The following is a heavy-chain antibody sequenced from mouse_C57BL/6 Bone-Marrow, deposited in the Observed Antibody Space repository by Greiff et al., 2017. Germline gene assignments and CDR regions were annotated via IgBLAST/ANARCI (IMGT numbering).Heavy chain of an antibody. V-gene: IGHV1-85*01. CDR2: IYPRVGST. Sequence: VQLQQSGPELVKPGASVKLSCKASGYTFTSYDINWVKQRPGQGLEWIGWIYPRVGSTKYNEKFKGKATLTVDTSSSTACMELHSLASEDSAVCLCESGGTVALDYWGQGTTLTVSS. CDR3: ESGGTVALDY. CDR1: GYTFTSYD. D-gene: IGHD1-1*01. J-gene: IGHJ2*01.